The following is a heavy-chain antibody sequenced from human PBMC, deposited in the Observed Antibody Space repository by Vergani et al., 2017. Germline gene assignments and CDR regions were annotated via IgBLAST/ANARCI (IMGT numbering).Heavy chain of an antibody. V-gene: IGHV3-48*03. Sequence: EVQLVESGGGLVQPGGSLRLSCAASGFTFSSYEMNWVRQAPGKGLEWVSYISSSGSTIYYADSVKGRFTISRDNAKNSLYLKMNSLRAEDTAVYYCARGGGGRGLHYYDYYMDVWGKGTTVTVSS. J-gene: IGHJ6*03. CDR2: ISSSGSTI. CDR3: ARGGGGRGLHYYDYYMDV. D-gene: IGHD1-26*01. CDR1: GFTFSSYE.